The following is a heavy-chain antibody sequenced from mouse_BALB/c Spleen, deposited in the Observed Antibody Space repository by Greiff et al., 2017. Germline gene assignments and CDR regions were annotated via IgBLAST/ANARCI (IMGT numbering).Heavy chain of an antibody. D-gene: IGHD1-1*01. V-gene: IGHV5-6-5*01. Sequence: EVQRVESGGGLVKPGGSLKLSCAASGFTFSSYAMSWVRQTPEKRLEWVASISSGGSTYYSDSVMGRFTISRDNARNILYLQMSSLRSEDTAMYYCARDTGYYFDYWGQGTTLTVSS. CDR3: ARDTGYYFDY. J-gene: IGHJ2*01. CDR1: GFTFSSYA. CDR2: ISSGGST.